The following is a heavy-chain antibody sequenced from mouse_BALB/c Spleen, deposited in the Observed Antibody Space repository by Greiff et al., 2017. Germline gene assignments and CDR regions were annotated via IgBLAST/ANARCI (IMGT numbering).Heavy chain of an antibody. Sequence: EVKLMESGGGLVKPGGSLKLSCAASGFTFSSYAMSWVRQTPEKRLEWVATISSGGSYTYYPDSVKGRFTISRDNAKNTLYLQMSSLRSEDTAMYYCASQGVYYAMDYWGQGTSVTVSS. J-gene: IGHJ4*01. CDR1: GFTFSSYA. CDR3: ASQGVYYAMDY. V-gene: IGHV5-9-3*01. CDR2: ISSGGSYT.